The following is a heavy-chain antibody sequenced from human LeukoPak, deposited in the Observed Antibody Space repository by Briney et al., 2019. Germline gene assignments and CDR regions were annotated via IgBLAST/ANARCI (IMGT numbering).Heavy chain of an antibody. Sequence: GGSLRVSCAAPGFTFSSYAMHWVRQAPGRGLEWVAVILYDGSNKYYADSVKGRVTISRDNSKNTLYLKMNSLRAEDTAVYYCARDIYSGYDLEGYYFDYWGQGTLVTVSS. D-gene: IGHD5-12*01. J-gene: IGHJ4*02. V-gene: IGHV3-30-3*01. CDR2: ILYDGSNK. CDR1: GFTFSSYA. CDR3: ARDIYSGYDLEGYYFDY.